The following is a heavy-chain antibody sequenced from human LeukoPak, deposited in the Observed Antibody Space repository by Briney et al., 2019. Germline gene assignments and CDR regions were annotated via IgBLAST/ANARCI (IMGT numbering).Heavy chain of an antibody. CDR2: INHSGST. CDR1: GGSFSGYY. Sequence: SETLSLTCAVYGGSFSGYYWSWIRQPPGKGLEWIGEINHSGSTNYNPSLESRVAISVDTSKNQFSLKLSSVTAADTAVYYCARGRFGEMRWFDPWGQGTLVTVSS. J-gene: IGHJ5*02. CDR3: ARGRFGEMRWFDP. D-gene: IGHD3-10*01. V-gene: IGHV4-34*01.